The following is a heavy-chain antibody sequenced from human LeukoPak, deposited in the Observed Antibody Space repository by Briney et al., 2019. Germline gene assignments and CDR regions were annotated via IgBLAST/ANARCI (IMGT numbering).Heavy chain of an antibody. V-gene: IGHV1-69*05. Sequence: ASVKVSCKASGGTFSSYAISWVRQAPGQGLEWMGGIIPIFGTANYAQKFQGRVTITTDESMSTAYMELSSLRSEDTAVYYCARTALRGNYGSSGYYYGNIDYWGQGTLVTVSS. CDR3: ARTALRGNYGSSGYYYGNIDY. CDR1: GGTFSSYA. D-gene: IGHD3-22*01. J-gene: IGHJ4*02. CDR2: IIPIFGTA.